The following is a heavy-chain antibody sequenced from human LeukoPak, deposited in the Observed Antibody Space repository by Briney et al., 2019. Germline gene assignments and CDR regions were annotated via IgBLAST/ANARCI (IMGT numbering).Heavy chain of an antibody. CDR3: ARLSAYYYGSYFYYYMDV. Sequence: GGSLRLSCAASGFTFSHYCMNWVRQAPGKGLEWVSSISGSGSFIYYADSLKGRITISRDNAKNSLYLQMNSLRAEDTALYYCARLSAYYYGSYFYYYMDVWGKGTTVTVSS. CDR1: GFTFSHYC. D-gene: IGHD3-10*01. J-gene: IGHJ6*03. CDR2: ISGSGSFI. V-gene: IGHV3-21*01.